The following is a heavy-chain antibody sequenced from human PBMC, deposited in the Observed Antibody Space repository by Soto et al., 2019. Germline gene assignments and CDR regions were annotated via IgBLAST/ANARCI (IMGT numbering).Heavy chain of an antibody. Sequence: GASVKVSCKASGGTFSSYAISWVRQAPEQGLEWMGGIIPIFGTANYAQKFQGRVTITADESTSTAYMELSSLRSGDTAVYYCARVGGTMVRGVIITLPDYYYYGMDVWGQGTTVTVSS. V-gene: IGHV1-69*13. CDR2: IIPIFGTA. J-gene: IGHJ6*02. CDR1: GGTFSSYA. CDR3: ARVGGTMVRGVIITLPDYYYYGMDV. D-gene: IGHD3-10*01.